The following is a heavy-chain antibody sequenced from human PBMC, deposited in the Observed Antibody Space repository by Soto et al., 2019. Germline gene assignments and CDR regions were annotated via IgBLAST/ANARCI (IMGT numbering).Heavy chain of an antibody. J-gene: IGHJ4*02. CDR3: ARDTSHYFDH. Sequence: ASVKVSCKAPGYTFITYGVTWARQAPGQGLEWMGWITPYNGKAHYAQKFQDRVTMTTDTAATTAYMELRSLTSDDSAMYFCARDTSHYFDHWGQGTLVTVSS. V-gene: IGHV1-18*01. CDR2: ITPYNGKA. D-gene: IGHD2-2*01. CDR1: GYTFITYG.